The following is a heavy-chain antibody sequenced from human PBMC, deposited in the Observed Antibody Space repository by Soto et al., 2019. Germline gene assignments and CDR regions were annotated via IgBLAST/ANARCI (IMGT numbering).Heavy chain of an antibody. CDR1: GGTFSSYA. D-gene: IGHD3-3*01. J-gene: IGHJ6*02. Sequence: SVKVSCKASGGTFSSYAISWVRQAPGQGLEWMGGIIPIFGTANYAQKFQGRVTITADESTSTAYMELSSLRSEDTAVYYCARASYDFWSGYYHYYGMEVWGQGTTVTVSS. CDR2: IIPIFGTA. V-gene: IGHV1-69*13. CDR3: ARASYDFWSGYYHYYGMEV.